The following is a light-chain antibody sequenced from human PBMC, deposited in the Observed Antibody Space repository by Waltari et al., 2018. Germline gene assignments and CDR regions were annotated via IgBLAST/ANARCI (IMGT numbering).Light chain of an antibody. V-gene: IGLV2-8*01. CDR3: SSYAGSNNYV. Sequence: YQQHPGQAPKRMVYEVKKGPSGFPVRFSGSKSGNTSSLTVSGLHTEDEADYYCSSYAGSNNYVFGTGTKVTVL. CDR2: EVK. J-gene: IGLJ1*01.